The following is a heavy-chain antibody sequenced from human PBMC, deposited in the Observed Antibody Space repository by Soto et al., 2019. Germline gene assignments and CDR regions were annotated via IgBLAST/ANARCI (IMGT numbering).Heavy chain of an antibody. CDR3: ARDTPITMVRTDAFDI. V-gene: IGHV3-15*07. J-gene: IGHJ3*02. CDR1: GFTFSNAW. D-gene: IGHD3-10*01. Sequence: GSLRLSCAASGFTFSNAWMNWVRQAPGKGLEWVGRIKSKTDGGTTDYAAPVKGRFTISRDNAKNSLYLQMNSLRAEDTAVYYCARDTPITMVRTDAFDIWGQGTMVTVSS. CDR2: IKSKTDGGTT.